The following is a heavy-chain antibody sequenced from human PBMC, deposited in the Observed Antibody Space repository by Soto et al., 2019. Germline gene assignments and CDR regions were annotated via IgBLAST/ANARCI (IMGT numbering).Heavy chain of an antibody. J-gene: IGHJ5*01. Sequence: EVQLLESGGDLIHPGGSLRLSCVASGFTFSTYAMSWVRQAPGKGLEWVSAISDSGGSKYYADSVKGRFTISRDNSKNTLYLQMSSLRAEAWAIYYCAKVHCRGGPCSTGDGNTPLDSWGQGTRVPVSS. D-gene: IGHD2-15*01. V-gene: IGHV3-23*01. CDR3: AKVHCRGGPCSTGDGNTPLDS. CDR2: ISDSGGSK. CDR1: GFTFSTYA.